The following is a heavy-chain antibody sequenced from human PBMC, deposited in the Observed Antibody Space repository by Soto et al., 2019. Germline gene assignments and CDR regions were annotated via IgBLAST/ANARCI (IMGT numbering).Heavy chain of an antibody. CDR2: INTDGLS. CDR1: GVSITSYY. Sequence: PXATLSLTCSVSGVSITSYYWSWIRQSSGGGLEWMGRINTDGLSTYSPSFKSRLTMSLDTSKNQVSLRLISVTAADTAVYFCARVPVAVAATEDYYGLDVWGQGTTVTVSS. CDR3: ARVPVAVAATEDYYGLDV. J-gene: IGHJ6*02. V-gene: IGHV4-4*07. D-gene: IGHD2-15*01.